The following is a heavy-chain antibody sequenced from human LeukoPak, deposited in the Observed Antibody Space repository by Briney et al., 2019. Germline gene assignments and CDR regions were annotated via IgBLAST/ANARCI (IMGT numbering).Heavy chain of an antibody. Sequence: GGSLRLSCAASGFTFSSLAMSWVRQAPGKGLEWVSDISGSGDITDYADSVKGRFTISRDNSKNTVYLQMNSLRAEDTAVYYCAKDSGNWPPVHAFDIWGQGTMVTVSS. D-gene: IGHD1-20*01. CDR3: AKDSGNWPPVHAFDI. CDR1: GFTFSSLA. J-gene: IGHJ3*02. V-gene: IGHV3-23*01. CDR2: ISGSGDIT.